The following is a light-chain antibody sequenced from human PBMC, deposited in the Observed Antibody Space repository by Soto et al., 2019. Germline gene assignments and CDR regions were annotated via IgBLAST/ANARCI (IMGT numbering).Light chain of an antibody. Sequence: DIQMTQSPSSLSASVGDRVTITCRASQSISSDLNWYQQKPGKAPKLLIHAASSLQSGVPSRFSGSGSGTDFTLTISSLQPEDFATYYCQQSYSTLWTFGQGTKVDIK. V-gene: IGKV1-39*01. CDR3: QQSYSTLWT. CDR1: QSISSD. J-gene: IGKJ1*01. CDR2: AAS.